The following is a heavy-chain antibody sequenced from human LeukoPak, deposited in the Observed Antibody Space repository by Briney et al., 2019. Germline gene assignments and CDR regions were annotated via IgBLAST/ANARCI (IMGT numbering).Heavy chain of an antibody. CDR3: AKDKAALYYYDSSGYPKGGYFDY. J-gene: IGHJ4*02. CDR1: GFTFSSYA. CDR2: ISGSGGST. D-gene: IGHD3-22*01. Sequence: PGGSLRLSCAASGFTFSSYAMSWVRQAPGKGLEWVSAISGSGGSTYYADSVKGRFTISRDNSKNTLYLQMNSLRAEDTAVYYCAKDKAALYYYDSSGYPKGGYFDYWGQGTLDTVSS. V-gene: IGHV3-23*01.